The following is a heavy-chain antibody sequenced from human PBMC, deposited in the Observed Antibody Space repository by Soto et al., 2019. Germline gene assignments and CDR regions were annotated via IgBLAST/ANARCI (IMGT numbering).Heavy chain of an antibody. CDR2: INHSGST. V-gene: IGHV4-34*01. D-gene: IGHD3-16*01. CDR1: GGSFSGYY. Sequence: QVQLQQWGAGLLKPSETLSLTCAVYGGSFSGYYWSWIRQPPGKGLEWIGEINHSGSTNYNPSLKSRVTISVDTSKHQFSLKLSSVTAADTAVYYCATRGGATSTNWFDPWGQGTLVTVSS. CDR3: ATRGGATSTNWFDP. J-gene: IGHJ5*02.